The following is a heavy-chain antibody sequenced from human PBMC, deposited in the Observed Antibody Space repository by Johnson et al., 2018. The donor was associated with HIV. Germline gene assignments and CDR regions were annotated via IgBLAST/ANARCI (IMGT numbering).Heavy chain of an antibody. Sequence: QMQLVESGGGVVQPGGSLRLSCAASGFTFSSYGMHWVRQAPGKGLEWVAFIRYDGSNKYYADSVKGRFTISRDNSKNTLYLQMNSLRAEDTALYYCAKGGASYYDSPGDAFDIWGQGTMVTVSS. V-gene: IGHV3-30*02. CDR1: GFTFSSYG. CDR3: AKGGASYYDSPGDAFDI. D-gene: IGHD3-22*01. CDR2: IRYDGSNK. J-gene: IGHJ3*02.